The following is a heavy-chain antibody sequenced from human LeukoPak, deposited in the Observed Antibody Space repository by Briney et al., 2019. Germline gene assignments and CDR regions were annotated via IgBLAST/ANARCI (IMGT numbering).Heavy chain of an antibody. J-gene: IGHJ5*02. D-gene: IGHD6-19*01. CDR1: GGSISGGGYS. V-gene: IGHV4-30-2*01. Sequence: SETLSLTCAVSGGSISGGGYSWSWIRQPPGKGLEWIGYIYHSGSTYYNPSLKSRVTISVDRSKNQFSLKLSSVTAADTAVYYCSRYSSGWGGDWFDPWGQGTLVTVSS. CDR2: IYHSGST. CDR3: SRYSSGWGGDWFDP.